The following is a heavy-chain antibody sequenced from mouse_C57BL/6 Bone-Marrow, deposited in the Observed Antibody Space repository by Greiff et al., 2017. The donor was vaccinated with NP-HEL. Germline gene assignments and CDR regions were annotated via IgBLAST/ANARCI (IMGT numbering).Heavy chain of an antibody. CDR1: GFALTSYG. J-gene: IGHJ2*01. V-gene: IGHV2-6-1*01. CDR2: IWSDGST. D-gene: IGHD1-1*01. CDR3: ARHPYYYGSSPLDY. Sequence: VQLVESGPGLVAPSQSLSITCTVSGFALTSYGVHWVRQPPGKGLEWLVVIWSDGSTTYNYALKSRMSISKDHSKSQVFLKMNSLQTEDTAMYYCARHPYYYGSSPLDYWGQGTTLTVSS.